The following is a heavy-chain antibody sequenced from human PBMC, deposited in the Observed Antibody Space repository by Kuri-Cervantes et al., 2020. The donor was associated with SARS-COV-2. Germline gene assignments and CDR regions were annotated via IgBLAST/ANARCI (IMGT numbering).Heavy chain of an antibody. CDR2: INHSGST. CDR3: ARGPRYSSSWYQTLDY. J-gene: IGHJ4*02. D-gene: IGHD6-13*01. CDR1: GGSFSGYY. Sequence: ESLKISCVVYGGSFSGYYWSWIRQPPGKGLEWIGEINHSGSTNYNPSLKSRVTISVDTSKNQFSLKLSSVTAADTAVYYCARGPRYSSSWYQTLDYWGQGTLVTVSS. V-gene: IGHV4-34*01.